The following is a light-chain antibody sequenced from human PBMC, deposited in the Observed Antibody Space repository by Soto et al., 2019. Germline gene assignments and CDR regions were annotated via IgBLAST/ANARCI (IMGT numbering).Light chain of an antibody. V-gene: IGKV1-5*03. CDR3: QHYKYYSWT. CDR2: KTS. CDR1: QSISRW. J-gene: IGKJ1*01. Sequence: DIHMTQSPSTLSASVGDRVTIACRASQSISRWVAWYQQKPGRAPNLLIYKTSSLETGVPPRFSGSGSGTEFTLTISSLQPDDFATYYCQHYKYYSWTFGQGTKVEVK.